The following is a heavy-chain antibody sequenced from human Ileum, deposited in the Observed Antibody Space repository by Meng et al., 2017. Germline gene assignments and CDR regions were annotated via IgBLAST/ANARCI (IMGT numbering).Heavy chain of an antibody. CDR2: ISPDGRNE. CDR3: AREGGSSGRAGYFDY. D-gene: IGHD6-19*01. V-gene: IGHV3-30*04. J-gene: IGHJ4*02. CDR1: GFTFSNSP. Sequence: QVQLVESGGGVVQPGRSLTRSCAASGFTFSNSPMHWVRQAPGKGLEWVGVISPDGRNENYADSVKGRFTISRDNSNNRLSVQMNSLRPEDAAVYYCAREGGSSGRAGYFDYWGQGVLVTVSS.